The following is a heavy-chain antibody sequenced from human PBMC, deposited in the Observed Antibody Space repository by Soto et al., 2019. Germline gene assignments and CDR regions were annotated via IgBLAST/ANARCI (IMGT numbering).Heavy chain of an antibody. CDR3: ARSKEITMVRGVIGY. J-gene: IGHJ4*02. D-gene: IGHD3-10*01. CDR1: GGSISSYY. V-gene: IGHV4-4*07. Sequence: QVQLQESGPGLVKPSETLSLTCTVSGGSISSYYWSWIRQPAGKGLEWIGRIYTSGSTNYNPSLKSRVTMSVDTSKNQCSLKLSSVTAADTAVYYGARSKEITMVRGVIGYWGQGTLVTGSS. CDR2: IYTSGST.